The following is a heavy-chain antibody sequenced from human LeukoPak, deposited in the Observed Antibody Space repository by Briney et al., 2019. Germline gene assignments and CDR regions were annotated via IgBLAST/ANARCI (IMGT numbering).Heavy chain of an antibody. CDR1: GFIVSNNY. CDR3: AKAWASSRDFDY. Sequence: PGGSLRLSCVASGFIVSNNYMSWVRQAPGKGLEWVASISYDGVNKYYADSVKGRFTISRDNSNNTLYLQVNGLRAEDTAVYYCAKAWASSRDFDYWGQGTLVTVSS. V-gene: IGHV3-30*18. J-gene: IGHJ4*02. D-gene: IGHD6-13*01. CDR2: ISYDGVNK.